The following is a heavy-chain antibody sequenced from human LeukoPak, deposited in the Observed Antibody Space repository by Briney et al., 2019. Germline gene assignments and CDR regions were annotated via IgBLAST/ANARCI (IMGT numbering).Heavy chain of an antibody. Sequence: SETLSLTCTVSGGSISSYYWSWIRQPPGKGLEWIGYIYTSGSTNYNPSLKSRVTISVDTSKNQFSLKLSSVTAADTAVYYCARVQTTGYCSSTSCYGQVPGDYWGQGTLVTVSS. J-gene: IGHJ4*02. V-gene: IGHV4-4*09. CDR1: GGSISSYY. D-gene: IGHD2-2*01. CDR3: ARVQTTGYCSSTSCYGQVPGDY. CDR2: IYTSGST.